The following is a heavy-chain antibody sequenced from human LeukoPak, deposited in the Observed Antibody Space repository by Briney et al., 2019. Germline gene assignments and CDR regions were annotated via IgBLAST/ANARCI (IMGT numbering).Heavy chain of an antibody. J-gene: IGHJ4*02. CDR2: ISGYGATT. CDR3: ANLDPRSPFDY. Sequence: PGGSLRLSCAASGFTFSSYAMTWVRQAPGKGLEWVSTISGYGATTDYADSVKGRFTISRDNSKNTLYLQMNSLRAEDAAVYYCANLDPRSPFDYWGQGALVTVSS. V-gene: IGHV3-23*01. CDR1: GFTFSSYA.